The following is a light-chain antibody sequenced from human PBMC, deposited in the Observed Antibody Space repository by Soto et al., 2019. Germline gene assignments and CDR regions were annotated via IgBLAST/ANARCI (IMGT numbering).Light chain of an antibody. CDR1: NSDLGSYNL. CDR2: EGT. J-gene: IGLJ3*02. CDR3: QAYDYSLTASV. V-gene: IGLV2-14*02. Sequence: QSALTQPASVSGSPGQSITISCTGTNSDLGSYNLVSWFQQHPGKVPKVMIYEGTKRPSGVSDRFSGSKSGTSASLAITGLQAEDEADYYCQAYDYSLTASVFGGGTQLTVL.